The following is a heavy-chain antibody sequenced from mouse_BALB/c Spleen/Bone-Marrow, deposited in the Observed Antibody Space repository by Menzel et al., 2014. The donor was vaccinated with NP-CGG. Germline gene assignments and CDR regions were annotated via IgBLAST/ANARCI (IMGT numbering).Heavy chain of an antibody. J-gene: IGHJ3*01. CDR2: IYPGSGST. CDR1: GYTFTDYV. Sequence: VQVVESGPELVKPGASVKMSCKASGYTFTDYVISWVKQRTGQGLEWIGEIYPGSGSTYYNEKFKGKAKLTADKSSNTAYMQLSSLTSEDSAVYFCARGGGYGSSWFAYWGQGTLVTVSA. CDR3: ARGGGYGSSWFAY. D-gene: IGHD1-1*01. V-gene: IGHV1-77*01.